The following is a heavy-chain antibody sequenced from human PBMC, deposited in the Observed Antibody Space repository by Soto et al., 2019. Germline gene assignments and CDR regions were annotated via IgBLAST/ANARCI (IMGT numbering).Heavy chain of an antibody. J-gene: IGHJ2*01. V-gene: IGHV4-39*01. CDR1: GGSISSSSYY. D-gene: IGHD3-22*01. CDR3: ARLDDSSGYPYFDL. Sequence: SETLSLTCTVSGGSISSSSYYWGWIRQPPGKGLEWIGSIYYSGSTYYNPSLKSRVTISVDTSKNQFSLKLSSVTAADTAVYYCARLDDSSGYPYFDLWGRGTLVTVSS. CDR2: IYYSGST.